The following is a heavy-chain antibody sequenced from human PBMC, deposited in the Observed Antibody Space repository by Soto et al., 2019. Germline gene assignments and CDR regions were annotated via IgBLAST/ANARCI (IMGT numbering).Heavy chain of an antibody. Sequence: SETLSLTCTVSGGSISSSSYYWGWIRQPPGKGLEWIGSIYYSGSTYYNPSLKSRVTISVDTSKNQFSLKLSSVTAADTAVYYCARLSSGYYNNWFDPWGQGTLVTVSS. CDR2: IYYSGST. V-gene: IGHV4-39*01. CDR3: ARLSSGYYNNWFDP. CDR1: GGSISSSSYY. J-gene: IGHJ5*02. D-gene: IGHD3-3*01.